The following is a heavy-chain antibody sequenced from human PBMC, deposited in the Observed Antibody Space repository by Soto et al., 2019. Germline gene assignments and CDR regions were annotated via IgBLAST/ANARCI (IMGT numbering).Heavy chain of an antibody. Sequence: PGESLKISCKGSGYSFTSYWIGWVRQMPGKGLEWMGIIYPGDSDTRYSPSFQGQVTISADKSISTAYLQWSSLKASDTAMYYCARHGSSGGIYYFYYGMDVWGQGTTVPSP. J-gene: IGHJ6*02. CDR2: IYPGDSDT. CDR1: GYSFTSYW. CDR3: ARHGSSGGIYYFYYGMDV. D-gene: IGHD2-15*01. V-gene: IGHV5-51*01.